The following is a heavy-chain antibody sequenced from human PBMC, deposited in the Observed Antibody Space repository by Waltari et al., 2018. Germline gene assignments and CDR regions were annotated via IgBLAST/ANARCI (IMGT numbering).Heavy chain of an antibody. J-gene: IGHJ4*02. V-gene: IGHV4-39*01. Sequence: QMQESGPGLVKPSETLSLTCAVSGASISSSSYYWGGIRQPPGKGLEWIGNFFYRGSTYYNASLKSRVTISVDTSKNQFSLKRTAVTAADTAVYYCGRGGGGIYGSGSYDYWGQGTLVSVSS. CDR3: GRGGGGIYGSGSYDY. D-gene: IGHD3-10*01. CDR1: GASISSSSYY. CDR2: FFYRGST.